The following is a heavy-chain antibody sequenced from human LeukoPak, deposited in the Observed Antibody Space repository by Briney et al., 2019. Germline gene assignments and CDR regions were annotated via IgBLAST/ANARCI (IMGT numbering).Heavy chain of an antibody. CDR1: GYTFTDYY. V-gene: IGHV1-69-2*01. CDR3: ATAPNWNYRNWFDP. Sequence: ASVKVSCKGSGYTFTDYYMHWVRQAAGKGLAWMGLLNLESGKTLYTEKFQGRVTITADTSTDTAYMELSSLRSEDTAVYYCATAPNWNYRNWFDPWGQGTLVTVSS. CDR2: LNLESGKT. J-gene: IGHJ5*02. D-gene: IGHD1-7*01.